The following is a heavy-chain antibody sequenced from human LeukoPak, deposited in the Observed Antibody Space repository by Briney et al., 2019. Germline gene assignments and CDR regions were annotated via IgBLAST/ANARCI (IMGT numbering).Heavy chain of an antibody. J-gene: IGHJ4*02. CDR3: ARGIWSATRVDYYLDN. CDR1: GYTFSGYA. V-gene: IGHV1-3*01. CDR2: INAGNGHT. Sequence: GASVKVSCKASGYTFSGYAVHWVRQAPGQRFEWMGWINAGNGHTKYSQNFQGRVTITMDSSANIVCMELSSLTSEDTAVYYCARGIWSATRVDYYLDNWGQGTLVTVSS. D-gene: IGHD5-24*01.